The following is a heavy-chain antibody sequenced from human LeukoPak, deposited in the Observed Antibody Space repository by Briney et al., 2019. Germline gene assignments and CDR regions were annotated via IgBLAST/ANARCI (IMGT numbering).Heavy chain of an antibody. CDR1: GGSISSGGYY. D-gene: IGHD3-22*01. CDR3: ARGSYYYDSSGPPSYFDY. Sequence: SETLSLTCTVSGGSISSGGYYWSWIRQHPGKGLEWIGYIYYSGGTYYNPSLKSRVTISVDTSKDQFSLKLSSVTAADTAVYYCARGSYYYDSSGPPSYFDYWGQGTLVTVSS. V-gene: IGHV4-31*03. J-gene: IGHJ4*02. CDR2: IYYSGGT.